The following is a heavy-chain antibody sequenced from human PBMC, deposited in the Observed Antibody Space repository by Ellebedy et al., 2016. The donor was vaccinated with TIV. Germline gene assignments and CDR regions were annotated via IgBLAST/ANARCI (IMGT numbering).Heavy chain of an antibody. CDR1: GFTFSSYW. D-gene: IGHD3-10*01. CDR2: VKHDGSEK. V-gene: IGHV3-7*01. J-gene: IGHJ4*02. Sequence: GGSLRLXXVASGFTFSSYWISWVRQAPGKGLEWVANVKHDGSEKYYVDSVKGRFTISRDNAKNSLYLQMNSLRAEDTAVYYCARDTPLLWFGEGGYYFNYWGQGTLVTVSS. CDR3: ARDTPLLWFGEGGYYFNY.